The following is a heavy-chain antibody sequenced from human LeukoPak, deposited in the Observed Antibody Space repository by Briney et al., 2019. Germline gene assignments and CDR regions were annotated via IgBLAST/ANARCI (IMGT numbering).Heavy chain of an antibody. D-gene: IGHD3-10*01. J-gene: IGHJ4*02. V-gene: IGHV4-38-2*02. CDR2: IYHSGST. CDR1: GYSISSGYY. Sequence: PSETLSLTCTVSGYSISSGYYWGWIRQPPGKGLEWIGSIYHSGSTYYSPSLKSRVTISVDTSKNQFSLKLSSVTAADTAVYYCARRWYYYGSGSYDYWGQGTLVTVSS. CDR3: ARRWYYYGSGSYDY.